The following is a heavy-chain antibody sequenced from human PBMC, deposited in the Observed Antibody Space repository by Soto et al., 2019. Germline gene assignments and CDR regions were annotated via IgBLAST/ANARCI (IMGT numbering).Heavy chain of an antibody. CDR2: IHSSGTF. V-gene: IGHV4-4*07. CDR3: ARDNIVSKGYGMDV. D-gene: IGHD5-12*01. Sequence: SETLSLTXTVSGASISNAYWSWIRQAAGKRLEWIGRIHSSGTFNYNPSLKSRVSISRDTSKNQISLKLSSVTAADTAVYYCARDNIVSKGYGMDVWGQGTTVTVSS. J-gene: IGHJ6*02. CDR1: GASISNAY.